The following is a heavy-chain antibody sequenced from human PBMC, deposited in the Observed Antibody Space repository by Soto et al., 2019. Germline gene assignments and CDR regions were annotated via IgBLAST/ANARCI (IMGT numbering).Heavy chain of an antibody. CDR2: ISYSGETK. J-gene: IGHJ4*02. CDR3: VRGVVVVVGSTAENFDH. V-gene: IGHV3-48*02. CDR1: ELHFTKYS. D-gene: IGHD2-15*01. Sequence: RGSLRLACVTSELHFTKYSMHLVRRAPGKGLEWVSYISYSGETKYYADSLKGRYAISRDDAKNSVYLQMNSLRDEDTAFYYCVRGVVVVVGSTAENFDHWGQGTLVTVAS.